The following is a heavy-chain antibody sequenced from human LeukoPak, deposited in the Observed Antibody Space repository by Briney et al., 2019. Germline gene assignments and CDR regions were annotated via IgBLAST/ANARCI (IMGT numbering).Heavy chain of an antibody. D-gene: IGHD4-17*01. Sequence: ASVKVSCKASGYTFTSYGISWVRQAPGQGLEWKGWISAYNGNTNYAQKLQGRVTMTTDTSTSTAYMELRSLRSDDTAVYYCARMRTTVTSYYFDYWAREPWSPSPQ. J-gene: IGHJ4*02. CDR1: GYTFTSYG. CDR3: ARMRTTVTSYYFDY. V-gene: IGHV1-18*01. CDR2: ISAYNGNT.